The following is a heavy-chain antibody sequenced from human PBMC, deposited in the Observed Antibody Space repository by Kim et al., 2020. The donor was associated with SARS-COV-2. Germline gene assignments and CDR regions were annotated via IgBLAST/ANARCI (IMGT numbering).Heavy chain of an antibody. CDR1: GFTFNTYG. D-gene: IGHD1-26*01. Sequence: GGSLRLSCAASGFTFNTYGMHWVRQAPGKGLEWVAVISYDGSHKYYVDSVRGRFTISRDNPKNTLYLQMNILRIEDTAVYYCARSFSGSYFGYDYWGQGSLVTVSS. CDR3: ARSFSGSYFGYDY. J-gene: IGHJ4*02. V-gene: IGHV3-30*03. CDR2: ISYDGSHK.